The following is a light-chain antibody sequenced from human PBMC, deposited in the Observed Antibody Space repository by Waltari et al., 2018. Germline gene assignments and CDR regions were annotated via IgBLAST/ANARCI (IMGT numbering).Light chain of an antibody. V-gene: IGKV3-11*01. J-gene: IGKJ4*01. CDR3: QQRSNWVT. CDR2: DAS. Sequence: EIVLTQSPATLSLSPGESATLSCRASQSVSSYLAWYQQKPGQAPRLLIYDASNRATGIPARFSGSGSGTDFTLTISSLEPEDFAVYYCQQRSNWVTFGGGTKVEIK. CDR1: QSVSSY.